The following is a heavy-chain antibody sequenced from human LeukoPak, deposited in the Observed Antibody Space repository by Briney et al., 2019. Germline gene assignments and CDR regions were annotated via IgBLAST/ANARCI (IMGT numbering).Heavy chain of an antibody. CDR2: INTSGST. J-gene: IGHJ4*02. D-gene: IGHD1/OR15-1a*01. CDR3: ARGGRDTNNEREYDH. V-gene: IGHV4-4*07. Sequence: PSETLSLTCTVSGGSISYYYWTWIRQPAGKGLEWIGRINTSGSTNYNPSLRSRVTMSVDTSKNQFSLKLSSVTAADTAVYYCARGGRDTNNEREYDHWGQGTLVTVSS. CDR1: GGSISYYY.